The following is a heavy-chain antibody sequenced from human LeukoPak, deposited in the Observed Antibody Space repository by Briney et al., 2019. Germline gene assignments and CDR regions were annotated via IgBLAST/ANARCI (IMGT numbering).Heavy chain of an antibody. D-gene: IGHD6-13*01. J-gene: IGHJ1*01. Sequence: SVKVSCKASGYTFTSYGISWVRQAPGQGLEWMGKIIPILGIANYAQKFQGRVTITADKSTSTAYMELSSLRSEDTAVYYCARDKMGYSSSWSVFQHWGQGTLVTVSS. V-gene: IGHV1-69*04. CDR2: IIPILGIA. CDR1: GYTFTSYG. CDR3: ARDKMGYSSSWSVFQH.